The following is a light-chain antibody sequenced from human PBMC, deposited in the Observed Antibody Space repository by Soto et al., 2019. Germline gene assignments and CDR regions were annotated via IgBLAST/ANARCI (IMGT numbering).Light chain of an antibody. J-gene: IGKJ1*01. CDR3: QQYGSASSWT. V-gene: IGKV3-20*01. Sequence: DIVLTQSPGTLSLSPGERATLSCRASQSVSSSYLAWYQQKHGQAPRLLIYGASSRATGIPDRFSGSGSGTDFTLTISRLEPEDFAVYYCQQYGSASSWTFGQGTKVEIK. CDR2: GAS. CDR1: QSVSSSY.